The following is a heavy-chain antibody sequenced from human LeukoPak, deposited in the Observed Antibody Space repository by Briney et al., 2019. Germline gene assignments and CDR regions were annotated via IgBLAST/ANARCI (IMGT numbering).Heavy chain of an antibody. V-gene: IGHV3-23*01. Sequence: PGGAPTLSCAASGFFCCIYVVNWVRQAPGEGVVGVSLISGSTGSTYYADSVKGRFSISRDNSKNTVYLQMNSLRVEDTAVYYCAKGPVSAIVGATTLDYWGQGTLVTVSS. CDR3: AKGPVSAIVGATTLDY. CDR1: GFFCCIYV. D-gene: IGHD1-26*01. CDR2: ISGSTGST. J-gene: IGHJ4*02.